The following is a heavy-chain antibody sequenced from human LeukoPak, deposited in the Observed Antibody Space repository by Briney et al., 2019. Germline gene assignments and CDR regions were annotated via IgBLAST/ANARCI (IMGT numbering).Heavy chain of an antibody. V-gene: IGHV1-2*06. CDR2: INPDSGGT. Sequence: ASVKVSCKASGYTFTGYYMHWVRQAPGQGLEWMGRINPDSGGTNYAQKFQGRVTMTRDTSISTAYMELSRLRSDDTAVYYCARTISRDAFDIWGQGTMVTVSS. CDR1: GYTFTGYY. D-gene: IGHD3-3*02. CDR3: ARTISRDAFDI. J-gene: IGHJ3*02.